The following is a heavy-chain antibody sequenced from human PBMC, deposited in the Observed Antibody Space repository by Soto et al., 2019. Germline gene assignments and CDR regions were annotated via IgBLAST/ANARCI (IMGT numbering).Heavy chain of an antibody. CDR1: GFRLSDSY. CDR3: ASDPYYYASAF. J-gene: IGHJ4*02. CDR2: ISGSGTTI. Sequence: QVQLVESGGGLVKPGGSLRLSCAASGFRLSDSYMTWIRQAPGKGLEWVSKISGSGTTIYYADSVKGRFTVSRDNAKNSVYLQMDSLRAEDTAVYYCASDPYYYASAFWGQGTLLTVSS. D-gene: IGHD3-10*01. V-gene: IGHV3-11*01.